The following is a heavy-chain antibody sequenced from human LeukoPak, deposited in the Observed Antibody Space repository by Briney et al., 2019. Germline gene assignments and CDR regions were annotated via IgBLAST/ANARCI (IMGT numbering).Heavy chain of an antibody. CDR2: ISYDGSNK. V-gene: IGHV3-30-3*01. D-gene: IGHD5-18*01. Sequence: GGSLRLSCAASGFTFSSYAMHWVRQAPGKGLEWVAVISYDGSNKYYADSVKGRFTISRDNSKNTLYLQMNSLKTEDTAVYYCTTVGGYSYGWDYFDYWGQGTLVTVSS. J-gene: IGHJ4*02. CDR1: GFTFSSYA. CDR3: TTVGGYSYGWDYFDY.